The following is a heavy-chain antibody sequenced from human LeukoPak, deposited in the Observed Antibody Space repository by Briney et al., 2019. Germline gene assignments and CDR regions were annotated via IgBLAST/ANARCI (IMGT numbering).Heavy chain of an antibody. D-gene: IGHD2-2*01. CDR3: ARTISCSSTSCYWYYYYYMDV. V-gene: IGHV4-34*01. CDR2: INHSGST. Sequence: PSETLSLTCAVYGGSFSGYYWSWIRQPPGKGLEWIGEINHSGSTNYNPSLKSRVTISVDTSKNQFSLKLSSVTAADTAVYYCARTISCSSTSCYWYYYYYMDVWGKGTTVTVSS. CDR1: GGSFSGYY. J-gene: IGHJ6*03.